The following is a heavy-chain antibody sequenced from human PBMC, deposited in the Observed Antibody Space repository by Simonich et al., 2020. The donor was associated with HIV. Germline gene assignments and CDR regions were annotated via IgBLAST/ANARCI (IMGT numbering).Heavy chain of an antibody. Sequence: EVQLVESGGGLVQPGRSLRLSCAASGFTFNDYAMHWVRQAQGKGREWVAVISGNSGSIGYADSVKGRFTISRDNAKNSLYLQMNSLRAEDMALYYCAKDRYSSSSGSFDYWGQGTLVTVSS. CDR2: ISGNSGSI. V-gene: IGHV3-9*03. J-gene: IGHJ4*02. CDR3: AKDRYSSSSGSFDY. CDR1: GFTFNDYA. D-gene: IGHD6-6*01.